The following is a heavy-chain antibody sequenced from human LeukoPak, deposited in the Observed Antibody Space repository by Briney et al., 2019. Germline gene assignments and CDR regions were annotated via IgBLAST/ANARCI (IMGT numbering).Heavy chain of an antibody. Sequence: SGGSLRLSCAASGSTFSSSWMHWVRQAPGKGLVWVSRFSSDGSTTTYADSVKGRFTISRDNAKNTLYLQMNSLRVEDTAVYYCARGSFGSFDCWGQGSLVTVSS. CDR2: FSSDGSTT. J-gene: IGHJ4*02. V-gene: IGHV3-74*01. CDR3: ARGSFGSFDC. D-gene: IGHD3-10*01. CDR1: GSTFSSSW.